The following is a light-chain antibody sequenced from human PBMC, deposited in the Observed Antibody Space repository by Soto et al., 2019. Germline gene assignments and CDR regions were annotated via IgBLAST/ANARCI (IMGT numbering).Light chain of an antibody. V-gene: IGLV2-8*01. Sequence: QSVLTQPPSVSGSPGQSVTISCTGDSNDVGHSSFISWYQQHPGKGPKLIIYEVSKRPSGVPDRFSGSKSGNTASLSVSGLQDEDEADYFCNAQADNGKHVFGTGTQLTVL. J-gene: IGLJ1*01. CDR2: EVS. CDR1: SNDVGHSSF. CDR3: NAQADNGKHV.